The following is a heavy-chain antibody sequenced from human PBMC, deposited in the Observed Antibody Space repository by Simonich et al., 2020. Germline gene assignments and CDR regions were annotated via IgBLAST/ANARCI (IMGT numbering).Heavy chain of an antibody. V-gene: IGHV4-59*01. CDR2: IYYSGST. CDR1: GGSISSYY. D-gene: IGHD1-1*01. J-gene: IGHJ4*02. Sequence: QVQLQESGPGLVKPSETLSLTCTVSGGSISSYYWSWIRQPPGKGLEWIGYIYYSGSTNHHPALQSRVTISGDTSKNQFSLKLSSVTAADTAVYYCARAFWDRTGYFDHWGQGTLVTVSS. CDR3: ARAFWDRTGYFDH.